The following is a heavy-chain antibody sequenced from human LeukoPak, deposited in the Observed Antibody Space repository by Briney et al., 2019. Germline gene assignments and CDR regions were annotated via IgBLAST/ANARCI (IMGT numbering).Heavy chain of an antibody. CDR1: GFTFADYA. Sequence: PGGSLRLSCAASGFTFADYAMHWVRQAQGKGLEWVSGISWNSGSIGYADSVKGRFTISRDNAKNSLYLQMNSLRAEDTALYYCAKDMFPYYYDSSGYYYYYYGMDVWGQGTTVTVSS. CDR3: AKDMFPYYYDSSGYYYYYYGMDV. CDR2: ISWNSGSI. J-gene: IGHJ6*02. V-gene: IGHV3-9*01. D-gene: IGHD3-22*01.